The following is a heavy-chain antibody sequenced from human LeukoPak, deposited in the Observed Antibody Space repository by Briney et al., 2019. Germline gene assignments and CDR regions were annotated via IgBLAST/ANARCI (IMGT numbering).Heavy chain of an antibody. Sequence: GASVKVSCKASGYTFTGYYMHWVRQAPGQGLEWMGRINPNSGGTNYAQKFQGRVTMTRDTSISTAYMELSRLRSDDTAVYYCARVRFRTRTVRGSNWFDPWGQGTLVTVSS. CDR3: ARVRFRTRTVRGSNWFDP. D-gene: IGHD4-17*01. V-gene: IGHV1-2*06. CDR1: GYTFTGYY. J-gene: IGHJ5*02. CDR2: INPNSGGT.